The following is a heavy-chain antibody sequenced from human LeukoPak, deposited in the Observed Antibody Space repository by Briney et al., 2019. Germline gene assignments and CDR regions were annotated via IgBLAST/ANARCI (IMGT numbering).Heavy chain of an antibody. V-gene: IGHV4-4*07. CDR2: IYTSGST. CDR1: GGSISSYY. D-gene: IGHD3-10*01. CDR3: ARETGWFGESAFDY. J-gene: IGHJ4*02. Sequence: SETRSLTCTVSGGSISSYYWSWIRQPAGKGLEWIGRIYTSGSTNYNPSLKSRVTMSVDTSKNQFSLKLSSVTAADTAVYYCARETGWFGESAFDYWGQGTLVTVSS.